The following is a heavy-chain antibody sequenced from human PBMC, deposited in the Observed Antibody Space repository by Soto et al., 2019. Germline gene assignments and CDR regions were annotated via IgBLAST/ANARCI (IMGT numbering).Heavy chain of an antibody. CDR2: ISSSGDST. CDR1: GFTFGSYA. Sequence: GGSLRLSCAASGFTFGSYAMNWVRQAPGKGLEWVSSISSSGDSTFYADSLQGRFTITRDNSRNTLFLQMNSLRAEDTAVYYCARDYYKYYDSSGYYRSPAYWGQGTLVTSPQ. V-gene: IGHV3-23*01. J-gene: IGHJ4*02. CDR3: ARDYYKYYDSSGYYRSPAY. D-gene: IGHD3-22*01.